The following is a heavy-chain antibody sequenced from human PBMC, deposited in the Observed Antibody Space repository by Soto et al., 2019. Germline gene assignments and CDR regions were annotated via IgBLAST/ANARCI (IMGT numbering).Heavy chain of an antibody. CDR2: IYYSGST. D-gene: IGHD6-13*01. V-gene: IGHV4-59*01. CDR3: ARVTDSSSTRYGMDV. CDR1: GGSISSYY. Sequence: SETLSLTCTVSGGSISSYYWSWIRQPPGKGLEWIGYIYYSGSTNYNPSLKSRVTISVDTSKNQFSLKLSSVTAADTAVYYCARVTDSSSTRYGMDVWGQGTTVTVSS. J-gene: IGHJ6*02.